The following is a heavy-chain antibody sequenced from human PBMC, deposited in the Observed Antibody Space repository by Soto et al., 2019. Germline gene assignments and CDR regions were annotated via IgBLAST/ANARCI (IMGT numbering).Heavy chain of an antibody. CDR2: IYWDADM. V-gene: IGHV2-5*02. J-gene: IGHJ4*02. Sequence: QITLKESGPTLLEPTQALTLTFTFSGFSLSTSGVGVGWIRQPPRKALEWLALIYWDADMRYSPSLRSRLTIAKHTSQTQLVLTMTNMDPVDTATSYCARLLGYCSVSNFRYYFGSWFQRTLVTVSS. CDR3: ARLLGYCSVSNFRYYFGS. D-gene: IGHD2-15*01. CDR1: GFSLSTSGVG.